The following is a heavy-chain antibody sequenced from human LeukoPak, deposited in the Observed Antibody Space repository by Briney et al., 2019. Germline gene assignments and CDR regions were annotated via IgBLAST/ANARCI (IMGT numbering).Heavy chain of an antibody. Sequence: ASVKVSCKASGYTFTSYDIIWVRQAPRQGLELMGWVSAYNGNTNYAQNLQDRVTMTTDTSTSTAYMELRSLRSDDSAVYFCARDSGNSYFVFWGQGILVAVSS. CDR3: ARDSGNSYFVF. D-gene: IGHD4-23*01. V-gene: IGHV1-18*01. J-gene: IGHJ4*02. CDR2: VSAYNGNT. CDR1: GYTFTSYD.